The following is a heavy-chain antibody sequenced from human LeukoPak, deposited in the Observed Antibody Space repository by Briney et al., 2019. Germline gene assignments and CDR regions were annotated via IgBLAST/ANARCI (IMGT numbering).Heavy chain of an antibody. Sequence: SETLSLTCTVSGGSISSSSYYWGWIRQPPGKGLEWIGSIYYSGSTYYNPSLKSRVTISVDTSKNQFSLKLSSVTAADTAVYYCARELSSGWPINWFDPWGQGTLVTVSS. D-gene: IGHD6-19*01. CDR3: ARELSSGWPINWFDP. CDR1: GGSISSSSYY. V-gene: IGHV4-39*07. CDR2: IYYSGST. J-gene: IGHJ5*02.